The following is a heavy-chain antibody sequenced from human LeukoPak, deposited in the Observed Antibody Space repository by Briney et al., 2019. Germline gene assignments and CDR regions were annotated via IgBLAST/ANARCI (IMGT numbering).Heavy chain of an antibody. V-gene: IGHV4-34*01. D-gene: IGHD3-22*01. CDR2: INHSGST. CDR3: AREGFNYDFAF. CDR1: GGSFSGYY. Sequence: SETLSLTCAVYGGSFSGYYWSWIRQPPGKGLEWIGEINHSGSTNYNPSLKSRVTMSVDTSKNQFSLKLSSVTAADTAMYYCAREGFNYDFAFWGQGTLVTVSS. J-gene: IGHJ4*02.